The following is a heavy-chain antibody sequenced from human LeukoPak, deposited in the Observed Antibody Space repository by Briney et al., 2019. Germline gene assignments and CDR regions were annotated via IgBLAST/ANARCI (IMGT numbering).Heavy chain of an antibody. CDR3: AKGIYSSGWSYFDY. D-gene: IGHD6-19*01. J-gene: IGHJ4*01. Sequence: GGSLRLSCAASGFTFSNSAMSWVRQAPGKGLEWVSTLSGSGITTYYADSVKSRFTISRDNSKNTLYLQMNSLRAEDTAVYYCAKGIYSSGWSYFDYWGHGTLVTVSS. V-gene: IGHV3-23*01. CDR2: LSGSGITT. CDR1: GFTFSNSA.